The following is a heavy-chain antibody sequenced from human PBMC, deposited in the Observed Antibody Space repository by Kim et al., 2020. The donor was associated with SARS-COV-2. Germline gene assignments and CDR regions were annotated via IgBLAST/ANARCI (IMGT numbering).Heavy chain of an antibody. Sequence: SVKVSCKASGGTFSSYAISWVRQAPGQGLEWMGGIIPIFGTANYAQKFQGRVTITADESTSTAYMELSSLRSEDTAVYYCARDYYGSGYWLGGWGQGTMVTVSS. CDR1: GGTFSSYA. CDR2: IIPIFGTA. D-gene: IGHD3-10*01. V-gene: IGHV1-69*13. J-gene: IGHJ3*01. CDR3: ARDYYGSGYWLGG.